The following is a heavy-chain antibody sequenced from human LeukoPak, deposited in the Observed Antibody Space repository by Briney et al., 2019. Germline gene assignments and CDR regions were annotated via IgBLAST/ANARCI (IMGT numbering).Heavy chain of an antibody. D-gene: IGHD2-8*01. CDR3: ARYPTSMLSFDY. V-gene: IGHV1-8*01. CDR2: MNPNSGNT. J-gene: IGHJ4*02. CDR1: GYTLTSYD. Sequence: KPGASVTVSCKASGYTLTSYDINWVRQATGQGPEWMGWMNPNSGNTAYAQKFQGRVTMTRNTSISTAYMELSSLRSEDTAVYYCARYPTSMLSFDYWGQGTLVTVSS.